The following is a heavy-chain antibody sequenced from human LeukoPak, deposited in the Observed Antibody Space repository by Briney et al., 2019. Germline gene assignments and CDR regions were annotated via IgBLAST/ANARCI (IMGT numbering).Heavy chain of an antibody. Sequence: GGTLRLSCAASGFTFSSHCMNWVRQAPGKGLEWVSGISPSGGITYYTDSVKGRFTISRDNSKNTQSLQMNSLRAEDTAVYYCAKDDDWGRYKHWGQGTLVTVSS. D-gene: IGHD3-16*01. CDR3: AKDDDWGRYKH. V-gene: IGHV3-23*01. CDR1: GFTFSSHC. CDR2: ISPSGGIT. J-gene: IGHJ1*01.